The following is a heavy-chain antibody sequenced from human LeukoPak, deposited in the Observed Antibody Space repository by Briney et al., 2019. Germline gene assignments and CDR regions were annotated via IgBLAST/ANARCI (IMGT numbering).Heavy chain of an antibody. D-gene: IGHD2-2*01. CDR2: IIPIFGTA. CDR1: GGTFSSYA. J-gene: IGHJ6*03. V-gene: IGHV1-69*13. CDR3: ATREVDCSSTSCYAVGFYYYYMDV. Sequence: ASVKVSCTASGGTFSSYAISWVRQAPGQGLEWMGGIIPIFGTANYAQKFQGRVTITADESTSTAYMELSSLRSEDTAVYYCATREVDCSSTSCYAVGFYYYYMDVWGKGTTVTISS.